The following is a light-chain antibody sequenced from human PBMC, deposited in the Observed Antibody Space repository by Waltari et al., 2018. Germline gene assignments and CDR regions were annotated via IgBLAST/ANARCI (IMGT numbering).Light chain of an antibody. CDR2: GAS. CDR1: QSVSRA. V-gene: IGKV3-20*01. J-gene: IGKJ1*01. Sequence: EIVLTQSPGSLSSSPGERVTLSCRASQSVSRALAWYQQKPGQAPRLLLFGASNRATGIPERFSGSGSGTDFSLTISRLEPEDFAVYYCQHYVRLPATFGRGTKVEIK. CDR3: QHYVRLPAT.